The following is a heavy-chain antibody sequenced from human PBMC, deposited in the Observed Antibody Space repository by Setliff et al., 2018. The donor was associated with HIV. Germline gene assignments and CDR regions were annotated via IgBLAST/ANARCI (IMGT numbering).Heavy chain of an antibody. CDR3: ARLGDSGYDFRGYFDY. V-gene: IGHV4-39*01. J-gene: IGHJ4*02. Sequence: SETLSLTCSLSGDSISDNDFYWGWIRQPPGKGLEWIGIVHYSGGTYYNPSLNSRVTISVDTSRNQFSLKLTSVTAADTALYFCARLGDSGYDFRGYFDYWGQGKLVTVSS. D-gene: IGHD5-12*01. CDR1: GDSISDNDFY. CDR2: VHYSGGT.